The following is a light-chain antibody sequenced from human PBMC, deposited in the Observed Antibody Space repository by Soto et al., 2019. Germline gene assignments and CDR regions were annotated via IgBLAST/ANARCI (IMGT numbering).Light chain of an antibody. CDR2: GAS. J-gene: IGKJ5*01. CDR1: QSVSSN. Sequence: EIVMTQSPATLSVSPGERATLSCRASQSVSSNLAWYQQKPGQAPRLLIYGASTRATGIPARFSGSRSGTEFTLTINSLEPEDFAVYYCQQRNVWPPITFGQGTRLEI. V-gene: IGKV3-15*01. CDR3: QQRNVWPPIT.